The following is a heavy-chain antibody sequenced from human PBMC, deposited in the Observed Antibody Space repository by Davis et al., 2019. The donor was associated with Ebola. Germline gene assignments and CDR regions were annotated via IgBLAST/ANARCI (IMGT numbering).Heavy chain of an antibody. CDR1: GYTFTTYW. CDR3: ARHFPGYYYDSSGYPYAFDI. CDR2: IKPGDSYT. J-gene: IGHJ3*02. V-gene: IGHV5-10-1*01. Sequence: GESLKISCKASGYTFTTYWINWVRQMPGKGLEWMGMIKPGDSYTKYSPSFQGHVTILADKSINTAYLQWSSLKASDTAIYYCARHFPGYYYDSSGYPYAFDIWGQGTMVTVSS. D-gene: IGHD3-22*01.